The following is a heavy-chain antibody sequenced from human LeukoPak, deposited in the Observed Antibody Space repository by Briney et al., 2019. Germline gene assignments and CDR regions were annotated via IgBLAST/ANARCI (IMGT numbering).Heavy chain of an antibody. CDR3: AREGSMTARPFVSIDY. V-gene: IGHV4-38-2*02. D-gene: IGHD6-6*01. Sequence: SETLSLTCTVSGYSISNGYYWGWIRQPPGKGLEWIGSIYHSGSTYYNPSLKSRVTMSVDTSKNQFSLKLSSVTAADTAVYYCAREGSMTARPFVSIDYWGQGTLVTISS. CDR1: GYSISNGYY. J-gene: IGHJ4*02. CDR2: IYHSGST.